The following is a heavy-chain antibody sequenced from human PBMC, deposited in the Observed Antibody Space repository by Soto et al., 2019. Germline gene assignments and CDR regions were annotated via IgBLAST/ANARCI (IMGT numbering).Heavy chain of an antibody. CDR3: ARDPAEHYPYSYYGMDV. J-gene: IGHJ6*02. Sequence: ASVKVSCKASGYTFTSYGISWVRQAPGQGLEWMGWISAYNGNTNYAQKLQGRVTMTTDTSTSTAYMELRSLRSDDTAVYYCARDPAEHYPYSYYGMDVWGQGTTVTVSS. CDR2: ISAYNGNT. D-gene: IGHD3-3*02. V-gene: IGHV1-18*01. CDR1: GYTFTSYG.